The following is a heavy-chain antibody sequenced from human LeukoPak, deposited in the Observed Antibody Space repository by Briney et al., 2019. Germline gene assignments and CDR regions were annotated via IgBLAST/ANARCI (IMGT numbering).Heavy chain of an antibody. CDR2: VKGGGATT. CDR3: AKDIGTGWSFDY. D-gene: IGHD6-19*01. J-gene: IGHJ4*02. V-gene: IGHV3-43*02. CDR1: GFTFHNYA. Sequence: GGSLRLSCAASGFTFHNYAMHWVRQAPGRSLEWVSLVKGGGATTYADSVKGRFTISRDNSKNSLYLQMNSLRSEDTALYFCAKDIGTGWSFDYWGQGILVTVSS.